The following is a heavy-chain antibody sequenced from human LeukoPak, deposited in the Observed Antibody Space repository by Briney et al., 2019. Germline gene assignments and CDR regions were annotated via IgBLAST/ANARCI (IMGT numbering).Heavy chain of an antibody. CDR1: GGTFSSYA. CDR2: IIPIFGTA. J-gene: IGHJ3*02. V-gene: IGHV1-69*13. D-gene: IGHD5-12*01. Sequence: SVKVSCKASGGTFSSYAISWVRQAPGQGLEWMGGIIPIFGTASYAQKFQGRVTITADESTSTAYMELSSLRSEDTAVYYCARDLSGLSAFEIWGQGTMVTVSS. CDR3: ARDLSGLSAFEI.